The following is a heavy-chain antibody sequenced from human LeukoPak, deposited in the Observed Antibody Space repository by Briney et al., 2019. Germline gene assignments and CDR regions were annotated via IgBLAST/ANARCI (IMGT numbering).Heavy chain of an antibody. CDR1: GGSFSGYY. Sequence: ETLSLTCAVYGGSFSGYYWSWIRQPPGKGLEWVSAISGSGGSTYYADSVKGRFTISRDNSKNTLYLQMNSLRAEDTAVYYCAKRNDLAAFDIWGQGTMVTVSS. J-gene: IGHJ3*02. CDR3: AKRNDLAAFDI. D-gene: IGHD1-1*01. CDR2: ISGSGGST. V-gene: IGHV3-23*01.